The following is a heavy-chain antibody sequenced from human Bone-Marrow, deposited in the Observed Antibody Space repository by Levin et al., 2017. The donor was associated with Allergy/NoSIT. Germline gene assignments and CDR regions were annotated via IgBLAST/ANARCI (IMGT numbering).Heavy chain of an antibody. V-gene: IGHV3-15*01. CDR1: GFTFSNAW. D-gene: IGHD5-18*01. CDR2: IKRNADGGTT. J-gene: IGHJ4*02. Sequence: GESLKISCTVSGFTFSNAWMSWVRQPPGKGLEWVGRIKRNADGGTTDYAAPVKGRFTISRDDSEKTVHLQMSSLKSEDTAVYYCATGYGTIDFWGQGTLVTVSS. CDR3: ATGYGTIDF.